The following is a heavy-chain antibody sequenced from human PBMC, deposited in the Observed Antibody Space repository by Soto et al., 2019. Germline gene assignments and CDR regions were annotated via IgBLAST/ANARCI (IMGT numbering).Heavy chain of an antibody. CDR2: ISGSGGST. Sequence: GGSLRLSCAASGFTFSSYAMSWVRQAPGKGLEWVSAISGSGGSTYYADSVKGRFTISRDNSKNTLYLQMNSLRAEDTAVYYCASKEGIVGATTAGYWGQGTLVTVSS. J-gene: IGHJ4*02. V-gene: IGHV3-23*01. CDR3: ASKEGIVGATTAGY. D-gene: IGHD1-26*01. CDR1: GFTFSSYA.